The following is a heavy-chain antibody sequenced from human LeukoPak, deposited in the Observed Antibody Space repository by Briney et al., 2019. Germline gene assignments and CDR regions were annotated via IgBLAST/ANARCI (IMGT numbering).Heavy chain of an antibody. D-gene: IGHD7-27*01. CDR2: ISGDGGST. J-gene: IGHJ4*02. V-gene: IGHV3-43*02. CDR1: GFTFDDYA. CDR3: AKDIGRSWGYFDY. Sequence: GGSLRLSCAASGFTFDDYAMHWVRQAPGKGLEWVSLISGDGGSTKYADSVKGRFIISRDNSKNSLYLQMNSLRTEDTALYYCAKDIGRSWGYFDYWGQGTLVTVSS.